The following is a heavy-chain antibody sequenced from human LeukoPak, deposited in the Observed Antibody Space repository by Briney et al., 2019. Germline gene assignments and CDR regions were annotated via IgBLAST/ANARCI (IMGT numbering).Heavy chain of an antibody. J-gene: IGHJ4*02. CDR2: IGGSGGST. D-gene: IGHD6-6*01. CDR3: AKAGIGGSSLYYFDY. Sequence: GGSLRLSCAASGFTFSSYAMYWVRQAPGKGLDWVSAIGGSGGSTYYADSVKGRFTISRDNSKNTLYLQMNSLRAEDTAVYYCAKAGIGGSSLYYFDYWGQGTLVTVSS. CDR1: GFTFSSYA. V-gene: IGHV3-23*01.